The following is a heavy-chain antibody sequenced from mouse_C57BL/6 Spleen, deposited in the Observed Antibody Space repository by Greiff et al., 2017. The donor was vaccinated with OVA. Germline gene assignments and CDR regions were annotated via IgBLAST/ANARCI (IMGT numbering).Heavy chain of an antibody. CDR1: GYTFTSYW. Sequence: QVQLQQPGAELVRPGSSVKLSCKASGYTFTSYWMDWVKQRPGQGLEWIGNIYPSDSETHYNQKFKDKATLTVDKSSSTAYMQLSSLTSEDSAVYYWARSSSPAYGGCDYWGQGTTLTVSS. D-gene: IGHD1-1*01. CDR3: ARSSSPAYGGCDY. CDR2: IYPSDSET. J-gene: IGHJ2*01. V-gene: IGHV1-61*01.